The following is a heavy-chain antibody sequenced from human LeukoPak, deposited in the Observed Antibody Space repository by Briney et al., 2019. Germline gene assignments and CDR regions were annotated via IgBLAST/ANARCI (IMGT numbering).Heavy chain of an antibody. V-gene: IGHV5-51*01. CDR3: ARPLTYYYDSSGYRTGDDAFYI. Sequence: GESLKISCKGSGYSFTSYWIGWVRQMPGKGLEWMGIIYPGNSDTRYSPSFQGQVTISADKSISTAYLQWSSLKASDTAMYYCARPLTYYYDSSGYRTGDDAFYIWGQGTMVTVSS. CDR2: IYPGNSDT. J-gene: IGHJ3*02. CDR1: GYSFTSYW. D-gene: IGHD3-22*01.